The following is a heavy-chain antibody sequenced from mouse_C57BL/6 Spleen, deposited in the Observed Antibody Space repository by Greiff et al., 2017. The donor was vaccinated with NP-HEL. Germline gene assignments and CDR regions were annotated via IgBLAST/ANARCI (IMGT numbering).Heavy chain of an antibody. J-gene: IGHJ1*03. D-gene: IGHD1-1*01. Sequence: VQLKQSGGGLVKPGGSLKLSCAASGFTFSDYGMHWVRQAPEQGLEWVAYISSGSSTIYYADTVKGRFTISRDNAKNTLFLQMTSLRSEDTAMYYCARDYGSPWYFDVWGTGTTVTVSS. CDR1: GFTFSDYG. CDR2: ISSGSSTI. V-gene: IGHV5-17*01. CDR3: ARDYGSPWYFDV.